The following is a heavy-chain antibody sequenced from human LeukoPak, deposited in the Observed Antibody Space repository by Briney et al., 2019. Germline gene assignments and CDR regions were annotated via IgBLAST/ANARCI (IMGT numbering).Heavy chain of an antibody. V-gene: IGHV4-39*07. D-gene: IGHD5-12*01. Sequence: WVRQPPGKGLEWIGSIYYSGSTYYNPSLKSRVTISVDTSKNQFSLKLSSVTAADTAVYYCARDSGYGVDYWGQGTLVTVSS. J-gene: IGHJ4*02. CDR3: ARDSGYGVDY. CDR2: IYYSGST.